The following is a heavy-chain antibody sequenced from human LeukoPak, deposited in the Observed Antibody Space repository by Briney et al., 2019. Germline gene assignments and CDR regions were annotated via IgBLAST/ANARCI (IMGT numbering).Heavy chain of an antibody. J-gene: IGHJ4*02. D-gene: IGHD4-23*01. V-gene: IGHV3-48*01. CDR1: GFTFNIFR. Sequence: PGGSLRLSCAASGFTFNIFRMSWVRQTPGKGLEWLSYITQTGGTIYYADSVKGRFTISRDNSKNTLYLQMNSLRAEDTAVYYCAKERKLLPFDCWGQGTLVTVSS. CDR2: ITQTGGTI. CDR3: AKERKLLPFDC.